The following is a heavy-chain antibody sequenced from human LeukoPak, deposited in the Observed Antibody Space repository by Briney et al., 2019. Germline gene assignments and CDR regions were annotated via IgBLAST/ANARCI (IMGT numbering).Heavy chain of an antibody. V-gene: IGHV3-23*01. Sequence: GGSLRLYCAASGFTFSNYAMSCVRQAPGQGLECVSTISGSGGRTHYADSVKGRFTISRDNPKNTLYLQMNSLRAEDTAVYYCAKTDGGYYYYGMDVWGKGTTVTVP. J-gene: IGHJ6*04. CDR1: GFTFSNYA. CDR2: ISGSGGRT. D-gene: IGHD2-15*01. CDR3: AKTDGGYYYYGMDV.